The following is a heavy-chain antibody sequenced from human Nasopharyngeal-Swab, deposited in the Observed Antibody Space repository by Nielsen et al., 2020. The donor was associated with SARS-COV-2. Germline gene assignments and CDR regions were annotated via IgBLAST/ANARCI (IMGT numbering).Heavy chain of an antibody. J-gene: IGHJ4*02. CDR2: IYYSGST. V-gene: IGHV4-31*02. CDR3: ARENTYFDY. Sequence: WIRQPPGKGLEWIGYIYYSGSTYYNPSLKSRVTISVDTSKNQCSLKLSSVTAADTAVYYCARENTYFDYWGQGTLVTVSS.